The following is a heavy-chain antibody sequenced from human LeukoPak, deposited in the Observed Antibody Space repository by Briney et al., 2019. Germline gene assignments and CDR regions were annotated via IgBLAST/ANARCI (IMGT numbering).Heavy chain of an antibody. V-gene: IGHV3-66*01. J-gene: IGHJ4*02. CDR2: IYSGGST. CDR1: GFTVSSNY. D-gene: IGHD4-17*01. Sequence: GGSLRLSCAASGFTVSSNYMSWVRQAPGKGLEWVSVIYSGGSTYYADSVKGRFTTSRDNSKNTLYLQMNSLRAEDTAVYYCARAYGDQGSFDYWGQGTLVTVSS. CDR3: ARAYGDQGSFDY.